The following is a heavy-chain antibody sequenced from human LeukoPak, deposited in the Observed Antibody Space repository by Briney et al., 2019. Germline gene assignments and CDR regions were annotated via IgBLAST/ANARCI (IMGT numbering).Heavy chain of an antibody. CDR2: ISSSSSYI. CDR3: AFYDSSGYYQYYFDY. V-gene: IGHV3-21*01. J-gene: IGHJ4*02. Sequence: PGGSLRLSCAASGFTFSSYSMNWVRQAPGKGLEWVSSISSSSSYIYYADSVKGRFTISRDNAKNSLYLQMNSLRAEDTAVYYCAFYDSSGYYQYYFDYWGQGTLVTVSS. CDR1: GFTFSSYS. D-gene: IGHD3-22*01.